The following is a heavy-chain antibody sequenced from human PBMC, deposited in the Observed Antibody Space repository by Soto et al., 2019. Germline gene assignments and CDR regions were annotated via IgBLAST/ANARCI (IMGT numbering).Heavy chain of an antibody. J-gene: IGHJ6*02. V-gene: IGHV4-59*02. CDR3: ARDQDILDSPPRSPHFYYAMDV. D-gene: IGHD2-15*01. CDR1: GGSVTSHH. CDR2: TSYTGNT. Sequence: SETLSLTCFVSGGSVTSHHWSWIRQFPVQVLQWIAYTSYTGNTNYNPSLESRVTISADTSKNQLSLRLKSVTAADTAVYYCARDQDILDSPPRSPHFYYAMDVWGQGTKVTVSS.